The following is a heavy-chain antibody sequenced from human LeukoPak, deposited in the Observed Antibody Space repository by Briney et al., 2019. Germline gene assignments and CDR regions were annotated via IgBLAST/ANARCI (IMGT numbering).Heavy chain of an antibody. V-gene: IGHV3-23*01. Sequence: PGGSLRLSCAASGFTFSSYAMSWLRQAPGKGLEWVSAISGSGGSTYYADSVKGRFTISRGNSKNTLYLQMNSLRAEDTAVYYCAKDLIGGDYEGYWGQGTLVTVSA. CDR2: ISGSGGST. CDR1: GFTFSSYA. J-gene: IGHJ4*02. CDR3: AKDLIGGDYEGY. D-gene: IGHD4-17*01.